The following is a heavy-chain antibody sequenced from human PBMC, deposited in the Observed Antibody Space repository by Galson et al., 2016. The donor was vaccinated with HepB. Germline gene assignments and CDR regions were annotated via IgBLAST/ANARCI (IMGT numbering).Heavy chain of an antibody. CDR2: ITWDGGSR. Sequence: SLRLSCAASGFTFDDYTMHWVRQAPGKGLEWISLITWDGGSRYYADSVKGRFTISRDNRKNSLYLQMNSLKTEDTALYYCVKDRGYREWCFDLWGRGILVTVSS. CDR3: VKDRGYREWCFDL. CDR1: GFTFDDYT. V-gene: IGHV3-43*01. D-gene: IGHD5-24*01. J-gene: IGHJ2*01.